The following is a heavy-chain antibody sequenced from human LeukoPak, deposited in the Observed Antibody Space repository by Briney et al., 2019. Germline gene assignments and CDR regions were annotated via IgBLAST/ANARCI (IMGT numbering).Heavy chain of an antibody. CDR1: SSGDYY. Sequence: SSGDYYWSWVRQAPGKGLEWVSGISWNSGSIGYADSVKGRFTISRDNAKNSLYLQMNSLRAEDTAVYYCARADTAMVLPDYWGQGTLVTVSS. D-gene: IGHD5-18*01. V-gene: IGHV3-9*01. CDR2: ISWNSGSI. J-gene: IGHJ4*02. CDR3: ARADTAMVLPDY.